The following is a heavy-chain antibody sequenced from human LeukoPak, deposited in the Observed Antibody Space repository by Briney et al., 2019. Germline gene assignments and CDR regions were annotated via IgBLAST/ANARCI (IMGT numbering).Heavy chain of an antibody. Sequence: SQTLSLTCAISGDSVSRDTAAWNWVRQSPSRGLEWLGRTYYRSKWYNDYAVSVKSRITINPDTSKNQFSLQLNSVTPEDTAVYYCAIDRGGSSWYYFDNWGQGSLVTVSS. J-gene: IGHJ4*02. CDR2: TYYRSKWYN. D-gene: IGHD6-13*01. CDR1: GDSVSRDTAA. CDR3: AIDRGGSSWYYFDN. V-gene: IGHV6-1*01.